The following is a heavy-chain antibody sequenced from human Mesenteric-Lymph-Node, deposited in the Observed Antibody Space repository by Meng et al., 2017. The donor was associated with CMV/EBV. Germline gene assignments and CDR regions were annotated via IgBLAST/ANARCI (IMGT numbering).Heavy chain of an antibody. CDR3: ARRCSSSSCYYHYAMDV. Sequence: GGSLRLSCAASGFTLSDHYMDWVRQAPGKGLEWVGQIQNKDTNYHTFYADSVQGRFIISRDDSKNSVYLQMNSLRVEDTAVYYCARRCSSSSCYYHYAMDVWGQGTTVTVSS. V-gene: IGHV3-72*01. J-gene: IGHJ6*02. D-gene: IGHD2-2*01. CDR2: IQNKDTNYHT. CDR1: GFTLSDHY.